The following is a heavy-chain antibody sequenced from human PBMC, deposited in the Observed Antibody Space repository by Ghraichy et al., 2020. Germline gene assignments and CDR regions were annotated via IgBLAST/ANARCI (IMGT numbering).Heavy chain of an antibody. CDR3: AKDSGWSAFDY. D-gene: IGHD1-26*01. CDR1: RFTFSKYW. J-gene: IGHJ4*02. V-gene: IGHV3-74*01. Sequence: GGSLRLSCAASRFTFSKYWMHWVRQAPGKGLGWVSPMNRDGSKTYYADSVRGRFTISRDNARNYLYLQMNSLRAEDTAMYYCAKDSGWSAFDYWGQGTLVTVSS. CDR2: MNRDGSKT.